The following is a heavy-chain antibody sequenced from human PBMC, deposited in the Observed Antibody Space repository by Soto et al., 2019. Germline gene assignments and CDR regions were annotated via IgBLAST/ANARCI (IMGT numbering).Heavy chain of an antibody. J-gene: IGHJ4*02. V-gene: IGHV1-46*01. D-gene: IGHD3-22*01. CDR2: INPSGGST. Sequence: ASVKVSCKASGYIFTTHYIHWVRQAPGQGLEWMGIINPSGGSTNYLQKFQGRVTMTRDTSTSTVYMELSSLRSEDTAVYFCARADYYDSSGFYYDYWGQGTLVTVSS. CDR1: GYIFTTHY. CDR3: ARADYYDSSGFYYDY.